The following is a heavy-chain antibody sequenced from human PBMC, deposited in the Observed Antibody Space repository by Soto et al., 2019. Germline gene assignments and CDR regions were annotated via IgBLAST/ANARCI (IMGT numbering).Heavy chain of an antibody. CDR3: ARAASSSWYYYYYYGMDV. Sequence: GGSLRLSCAASGFTFSSYWMHWVRQAPGKGLVWVSRINSDGSSTSYADSVRGRFTISRDNAKNTLYLQMNSLRAEDTAVYYCARAASSSWYYYYYYGMDVWGQGTTVTVSS. CDR2: INSDGSST. D-gene: IGHD6-13*01. J-gene: IGHJ6*02. CDR1: GFTFSSYW. V-gene: IGHV3-74*01.